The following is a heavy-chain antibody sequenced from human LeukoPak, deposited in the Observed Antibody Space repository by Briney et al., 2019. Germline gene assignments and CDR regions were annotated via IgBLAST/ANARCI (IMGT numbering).Heavy chain of an antibody. CDR1: GFTFGSYS. D-gene: IGHD2-21*02. CDR2: VSSSSSYI. Sequence: GGSLRLSCAASGFTFGSYSMNWVRQAPGKGLEWVSSVSSSSSYICYADSVKGRFTISRDNAKNSLYLQMNSLRAEDTAVYYCARVGDPWYFDYWGQGTLVTVSS. CDR3: ARVGDPWYFDY. V-gene: IGHV3-21*01. J-gene: IGHJ4*02.